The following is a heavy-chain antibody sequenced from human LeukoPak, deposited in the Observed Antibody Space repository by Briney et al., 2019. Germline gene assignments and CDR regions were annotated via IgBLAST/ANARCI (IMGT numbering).Heavy chain of an antibody. D-gene: IGHD1-26*01. Sequence: GGSLRLSCAASGFTFSSYAMSWVRQAPGKGLEWVSGIVGSGGSTYYVDFVKSRFSISRDNSKNMLYLQMNSLRVEDTAVYYCVKRVLGPTPAFDHWGQGTLVTASS. CDR2: IVGSGGST. CDR3: VKRVLGPTPAFDH. CDR1: GFTFSSYA. J-gene: IGHJ4*02. V-gene: IGHV3-23*01.